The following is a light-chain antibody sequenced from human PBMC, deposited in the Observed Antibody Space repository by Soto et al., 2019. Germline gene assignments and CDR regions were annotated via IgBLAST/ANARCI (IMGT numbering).Light chain of an antibody. Sequence: QSVLTQPPSASGTPGQRVTISCSGSSSDIGSNTVNWYQQLPGTAPKLLIYSNNQRPSGVPDRFSGSKSYTSASLAISGPQSEDEADYYCAAWDDSLNGHVFGTGTKLTVL. CDR1: SSDIGSNT. CDR3: AAWDDSLNGHV. J-gene: IGLJ1*01. V-gene: IGLV1-44*01. CDR2: SNN.